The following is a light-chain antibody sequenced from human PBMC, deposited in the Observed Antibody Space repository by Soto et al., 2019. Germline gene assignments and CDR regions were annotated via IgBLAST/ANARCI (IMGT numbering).Light chain of an antibody. CDR2: DAS. CDR3: QQRSNWPPSIT. CDR1: QSVSSSY. V-gene: IGKV3D-20*02. J-gene: IGKJ5*01. Sequence: EIVLTPSPGTLSLSPGERANLSCRASQSVSSSYLAWYQQKPGQAPRLLIYDASNGATGIPARFSGSGSGTDFTLTISSLEPEDFAVYYCQQRSNWPPSITFGQGTRLEIK.